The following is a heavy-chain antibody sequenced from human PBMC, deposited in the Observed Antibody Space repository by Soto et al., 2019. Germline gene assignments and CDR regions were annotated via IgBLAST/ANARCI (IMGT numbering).Heavy chain of an antibody. CDR1: GGTFSRYG. CDR2: IGVHSGNT. Sequence: GPSMKLSCTASGGTFSRYGISWVRQAPVQGLEWMGWIGVHSGNTNYAQKVQDRVTMTTDTSTNTAYMELRSLRSDDTAVYYCARWIRGKYFHSGRYRVQNYFDSRGQGTLVT. J-gene: IGHJ4*01. D-gene: IGHD3-10*01. CDR3: ARWIRGKYFHSGRYRVQNYFDS. V-gene: IGHV1-18*01.